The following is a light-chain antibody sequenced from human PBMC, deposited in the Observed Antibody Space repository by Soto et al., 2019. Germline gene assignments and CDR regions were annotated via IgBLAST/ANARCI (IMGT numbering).Light chain of an antibody. Sequence: ALTQPSSVSGAPGPSITLSRPGNNRDGGTYNRVAWYQQHPFKAPKLMIDEGSKRPSGVSNRFSGSKSGNTASLTISGLQAEDEADYYCYSYAGSGYVFGTGTKVTVL. J-gene: IGLJ1*01. V-gene: IGLV2-23*01. CDR3: YSYAGSGYV. CDR2: EGS. CDR1: NRDGGTYNR.